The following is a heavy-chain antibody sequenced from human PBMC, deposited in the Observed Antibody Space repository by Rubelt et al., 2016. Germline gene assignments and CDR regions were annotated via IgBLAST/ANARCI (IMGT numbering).Heavy chain of an antibody. CDR2: ISTNSAK. Sequence: PGGSLRLSCAASGFIFSDYSMTWIRQAPGKGLEWVSYISTNSAKYYADSGKGRFTISRDNSKNTLYLQMNSLRAEDTAVYYCARDDSGSYLRMNVFDYWGQGTLVTVSS. CDR3: ARDDSGSYLRMNVFDY. CDR1: GFIFSDYS. V-gene: IGHV3-69-1*01. D-gene: IGHD3-10*01. J-gene: IGHJ4*02.